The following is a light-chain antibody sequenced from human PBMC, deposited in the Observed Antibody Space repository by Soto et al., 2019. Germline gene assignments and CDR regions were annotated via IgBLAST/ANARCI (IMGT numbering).Light chain of an antibody. CDR1: QTLYNN. CDR2: GAS. J-gene: IGKJ4*01. CDR3: QQYSDWPLT. Sequence: EIVMTQSPATLSVSPGERATLSCRASQTLYNNLAWYQQKLGQAPRLLIYGASARATDIPARLSGSGSGPEFTLTLSGLQSEDFAIYYCQQYSDWPLTFGGGTKVEIK. V-gene: IGKV3-15*01.